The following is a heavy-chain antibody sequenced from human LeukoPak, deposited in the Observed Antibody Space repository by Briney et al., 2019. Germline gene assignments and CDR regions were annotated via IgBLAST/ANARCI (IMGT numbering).Heavy chain of an antibody. J-gene: IGHJ4*02. Sequence: ASVKVSCKASGCTFTGYYMHWVRQAPGQGLEWMGWINPNSGGTNYAQKFQGRVTMTRDTSISTAYMDLSRLRSDDTAVYYCARIDDSSGYYYPDDYWGQGTLVTVSS. D-gene: IGHD3-22*01. V-gene: IGHV1-2*02. CDR1: GCTFTGYY. CDR3: ARIDDSSGYYYPDDY. CDR2: INPNSGGT.